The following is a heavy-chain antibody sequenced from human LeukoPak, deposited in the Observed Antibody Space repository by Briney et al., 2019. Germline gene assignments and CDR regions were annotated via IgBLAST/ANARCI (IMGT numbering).Heavy chain of an antibody. Sequence: GGSLRLSCAASGFTFSSYGMHWVRQAPGKGLEWVAVISYDGSNKYYADSVKGRFTISRDNSKNTLYLQMNSLRAEDTAVYYCAKDALSGYSRVDLDYWGQGTLVTVSS. CDR3: AKDALSGYSRVDLDY. CDR1: GFTFSSYG. D-gene: IGHD5-18*01. J-gene: IGHJ4*02. V-gene: IGHV3-30*18. CDR2: ISYDGSNK.